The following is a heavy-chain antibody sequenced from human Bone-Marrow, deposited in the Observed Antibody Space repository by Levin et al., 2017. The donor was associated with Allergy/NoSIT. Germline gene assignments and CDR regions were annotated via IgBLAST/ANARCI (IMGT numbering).Heavy chain of an antibody. Sequence: PGGSLRLSCVASGFIFDSFGIHWVRQAPGKGLEWVAVVWYDGSRQKYAESVKGRFAISRDNSKNRLFLQMNSLRVDDTAVYYCARDRSWGIFGDGFDVWGQGTKVIVSS. CDR2: VWYDGSRQ. V-gene: IGHV3-33*01. D-gene: IGHD6-13*01. CDR1: GFIFDSFG. CDR3: ARDRSWGIFGDGFDV. J-gene: IGHJ3*01.